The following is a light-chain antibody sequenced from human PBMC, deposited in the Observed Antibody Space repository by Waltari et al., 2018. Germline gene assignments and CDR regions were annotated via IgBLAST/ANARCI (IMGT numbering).Light chain of an antibody. V-gene: IGKV3-20*01. J-gene: IGKJ1*01. Sequence: EIVLTPSPGTLSLSPGDRATLSCRASQSIGRYLVWYQQKPGQAPRLLIYGASSRAAGIPDRFSGSGSGTDFSLTISRLGPEDFAVYYCQNHERLPAVFGQGTKVEIK. CDR1: QSIGRY. CDR2: GAS. CDR3: QNHERLPAV.